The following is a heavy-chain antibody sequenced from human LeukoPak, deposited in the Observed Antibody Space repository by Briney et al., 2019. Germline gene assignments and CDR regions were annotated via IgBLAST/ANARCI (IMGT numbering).Heavy chain of an antibody. V-gene: IGHV3-23*01. CDR3: AKGAVVTTTTLVYGMDV. CDR1: GFTFSSYA. CDR2: ISGSGGST. J-gene: IGHJ6*02. D-gene: IGHD6-19*01. Sequence: GGSLRLSCAASGFTFSSYAMSWVRQAPGKGLEWVSAISGSGGSTYYADSVKGRFTISRDNSKNTLYLRMNSLRAEDTAVYYCAKGAVVTTTTLVYGMDVWGQGTTVTVSS.